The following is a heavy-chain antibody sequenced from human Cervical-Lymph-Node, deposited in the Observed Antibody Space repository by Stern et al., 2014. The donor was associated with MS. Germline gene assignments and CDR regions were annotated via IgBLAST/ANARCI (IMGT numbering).Heavy chain of an antibody. CDR2: IYYSGST. V-gene: IGHV4-31*03. CDR3: ARDNGQLVQIY. CDR1: GGSINSGGHY. D-gene: IGHD6-6*01. Sequence: QVQLQESGPGLVKPSQTLSLTCSVSGGSINSGGHYWSWIRPHPGKGLEGIGDIYYSGSTYHNPSLEGRVAISMDKSKNQFSLTLTSVTAADTAVYYCARDNGQLVQIYWGQGTLVTVSS. J-gene: IGHJ4*02.